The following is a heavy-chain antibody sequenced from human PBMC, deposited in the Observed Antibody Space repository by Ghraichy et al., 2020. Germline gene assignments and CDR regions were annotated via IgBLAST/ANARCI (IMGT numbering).Heavy chain of an antibody. CDR2: ISAYNGNT. Sequence: ASVKVSCKASGYTFTSYGISWVRQAPGQGLEWMGWISAYNGNTNYAQKLQGRVTMTTDTSTSTAYMELRSLRSDDTAVYYCARDLTTYDFWSGNYFDYWGQGTLVTVSS. V-gene: IGHV1-18*01. CDR3: ARDLTTYDFWSGNYFDY. CDR1: GYTFTSYG. J-gene: IGHJ4*02. D-gene: IGHD3-3*01.